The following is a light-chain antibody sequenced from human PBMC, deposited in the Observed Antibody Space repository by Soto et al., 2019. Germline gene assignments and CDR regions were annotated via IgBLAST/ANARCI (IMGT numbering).Light chain of an antibody. Sequence: EIVLTQSPGTPSLSPGERATLSCRASQSVTSNYLAWYQQKPGQAPRLLIYAASSRATGIPDRFSGSESGTDFTLTISRLEPEDFAVYYCHQYGDLPLTFGGGTKVEIK. CDR2: AAS. CDR1: QSVTSNY. CDR3: HQYGDLPLT. V-gene: IGKV3-20*01. J-gene: IGKJ4*01.